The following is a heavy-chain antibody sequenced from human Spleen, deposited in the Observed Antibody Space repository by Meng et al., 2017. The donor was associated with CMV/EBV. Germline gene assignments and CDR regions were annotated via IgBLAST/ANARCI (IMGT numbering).Heavy chain of an antibody. CDR3: ARDGYCSSTSCYTRNAFDI. CDR1: FSCEA. CDR2: IGGSGGGT. V-gene: IGHV3-23*01. D-gene: IGHD2-2*02. Sequence: FSCEARSWVSQAAGMGLSCVSPIGGSGGGTYYAGSVKGRFTISRDNAKNSLYLQMNSLRAEDTAVYYCARDGYCSSTSCYTRNAFDIWGQGTMVTVSS. J-gene: IGHJ3*02.